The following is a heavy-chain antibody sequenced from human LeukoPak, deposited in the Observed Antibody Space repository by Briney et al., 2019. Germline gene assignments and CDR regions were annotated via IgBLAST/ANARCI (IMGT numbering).Heavy chain of an antibody. CDR1: GGSFSTYY. J-gene: IGHJ4*02. CDR2: INHSGST. V-gene: IGHV4-34*01. Sequence: SETLSLTCAVYGGSFSTYYWSWIRQPPGKGLEWIGEINHSGSTNYNPSLKSRVTISVNTSKNQFSLKLSSVTAADTAVYYCASTTYYDILTGYYTDYWGQGTLVTVSS. D-gene: IGHD3-9*01. CDR3: ASTTYYDILTGYYTDY.